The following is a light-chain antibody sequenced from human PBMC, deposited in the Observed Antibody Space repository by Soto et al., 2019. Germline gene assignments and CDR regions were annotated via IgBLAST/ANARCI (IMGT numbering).Light chain of an antibody. J-gene: IGKJ3*01. CDR1: QSLVYSDGNTY. CDR3: MQGTHWPPFT. CDR2: KVS. V-gene: IGKV2-30*01. Sequence: DVVMTQSPLSLPVTLGQPASISCRSSQSLVYSDGNTYWNWFQQRPGQPPRRLIYKVSKRDSGVPERFSGSGSGTDFTLKISRVEAEDVGVYYCMQGTHWPPFTFGPGTKVDIK.